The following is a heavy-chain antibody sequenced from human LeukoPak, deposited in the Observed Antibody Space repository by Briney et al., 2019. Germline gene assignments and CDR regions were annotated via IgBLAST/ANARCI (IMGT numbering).Heavy chain of an antibody. Sequence: GGSLRLSCAASGFTFTNYWMSWVRQAPGKGPDWVATIKQDGTEKYYVDSVKGRFTISRDNAKNSLFLQMNSLRAEDTAVYYCARDRNTDFWSGYYTNYFDYWGQGTLVTVSS. D-gene: IGHD3-3*01. V-gene: IGHV3-7*01. CDR2: IKQDGTEK. J-gene: IGHJ4*02. CDR1: GFTFTNYW. CDR3: ARDRNTDFWSGYYTNYFDY.